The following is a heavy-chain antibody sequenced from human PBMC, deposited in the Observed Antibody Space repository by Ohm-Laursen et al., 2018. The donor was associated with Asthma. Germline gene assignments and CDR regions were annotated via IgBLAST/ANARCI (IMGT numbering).Heavy chain of an antibody. D-gene: IGHD5-18*01. V-gene: IGHV3-64D*08. Sequence: SLRLSCAASGFTFSSYAMSWVRQAPGKGLEYVSAISSNGGSTYYADSVKGRFTISRDNSKNTLYLQMSSLRAEDTAVYYCVKAGYSYGYEFDYWGQGTLVTVSS. CDR1: GFTFSSYA. CDR3: VKAGYSYGYEFDY. CDR2: ISSNGGST. J-gene: IGHJ4*02.